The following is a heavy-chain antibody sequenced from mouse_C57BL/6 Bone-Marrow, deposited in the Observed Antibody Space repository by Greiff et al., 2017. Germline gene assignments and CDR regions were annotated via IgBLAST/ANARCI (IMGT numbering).Heavy chain of an antibody. CDR3: ARDRDYCGSSLFAY. CDR2: ISDGGSYT. CDR1: GFTFSSYA. Sequence: EVMLVESGGGLVKPGGSLKLSCAASGFTFSSYAMPWVRQTPEKRLEWVATISDGGSYTYYPENVKGRFTISRDNAKNNLYLQMSHLKSEDTAMYYCARDRDYCGSSLFAYWGQGTLVTVSA. D-gene: IGHD1-1*01. J-gene: IGHJ3*01. V-gene: IGHV5-4*01.